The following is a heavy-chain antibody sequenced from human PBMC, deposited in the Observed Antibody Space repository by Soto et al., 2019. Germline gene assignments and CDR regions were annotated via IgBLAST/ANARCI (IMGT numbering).Heavy chain of an antibody. Sequence: QVQLVESGGGVVQPGRSLRLSCAASGFTFSSYAMHWVRQAPGKGLEWVAVISYDGSNKYYADSVKGRFTISRDNSKNTLYLQMNSLRAEDTAVYYCARDAPAYYGDYGPGYYYGMDVWGQGTTVTVSS. CDR2: ISYDGSNK. V-gene: IGHV3-30-3*01. CDR1: GFTFSSYA. J-gene: IGHJ6*02. D-gene: IGHD4-17*01. CDR3: ARDAPAYYGDYGPGYYYGMDV.